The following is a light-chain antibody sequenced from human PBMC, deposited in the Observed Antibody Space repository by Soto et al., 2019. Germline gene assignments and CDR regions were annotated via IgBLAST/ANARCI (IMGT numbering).Light chain of an antibody. CDR3: CSYAGSYTHV. Sequence: QSALIQPASVSGSPGQSITISCTGTSSDVGGYNYVSWYQQHPGKAPKVMIYDVIKRPSGVPDRFSGSKSGNTASLTIYGLQAEDEADYYCCSYAGSYTHVFGTGTKLTVL. CDR2: DVI. J-gene: IGLJ1*01. V-gene: IGLV2-11*01. CDR1: SSDVGGYNY.